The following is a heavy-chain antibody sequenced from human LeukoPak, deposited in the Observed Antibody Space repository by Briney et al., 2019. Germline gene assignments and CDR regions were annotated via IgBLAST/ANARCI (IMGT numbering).Heavy chain of an antibody. D-gene: IGHD6-13*01. V-gene: IGHV1-69*04. CDR2: IIPILGIA. CDR3: AREKEYSSSWYQNGGRFDY. Sequence: ASVKVSCKASGGTFSSYAISWVRQAPGQGLEWMGRIIPILGIANYAQKFQGRVTITADKSTSTAYMELSSLRSEDTAVYYCAREKEYSSSWYQNGGRFDYWGQGTLVTVSS. J-gene: IGHJ4*02. CDR1: GGTFSSYA.